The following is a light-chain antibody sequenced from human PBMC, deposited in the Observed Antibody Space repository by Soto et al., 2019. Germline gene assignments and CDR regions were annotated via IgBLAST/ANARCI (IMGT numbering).Light chain of an antibody. CDR3: QQYDNWPPT. J-gene: IGKJ4*01. CDR1: QTISSN. V-gene: IGKV3-15*01. CDR2: GAS. Sequence: EILMTQYPATLSVSPGERATLSCRANQTISSNLAWYQHKPGKAPRLLFYGASNRATGIPARFTGSGSGTELTLTISSLKYEDFEVYSCQQYDNWPPTFGGGTQVDIK.